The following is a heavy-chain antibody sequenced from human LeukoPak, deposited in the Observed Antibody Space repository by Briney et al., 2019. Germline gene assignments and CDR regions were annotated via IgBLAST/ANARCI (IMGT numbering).Heavy chain of an antibody. CDR3: AKDQIFGVV. CDR1: GFTFSSYG. D-gene: IGHD3-3*01. V-gene: IGHV3-30*18. J-gene: IGHJ4*02. CDR2: ISYDGSNK. Sequence: GGSLRLSCAASGFTFSSYGMHWVRQAPGKGLEWVAVISYDGSNKYYADSVKGRFTISRDNSKNTLYLQMDSLRAEDTAVYYCAKDQIFGVVWGQGTLVTVSS.